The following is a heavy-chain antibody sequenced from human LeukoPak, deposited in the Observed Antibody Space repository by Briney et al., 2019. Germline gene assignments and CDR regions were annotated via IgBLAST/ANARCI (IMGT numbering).Heavy chain of an antibody. CDR3: ASSSSGSYLLDY. J-gene: IGHJ4*02. V-gene: IGHV1-2*02. Sequence: ASVKVSCKASAYTFTGYYMHWVRQAPGQGLEWMGWIYPNSGGTNYAQKFQGRVTMTRDTSTSTVYMELSSLRSEDTAVYYCASSSSGSYLLDYWGQGTLVTVSS. CDR2: IYPNSGGT. CDR1: AYTFTGYY. D-gene: IGHD1-26*01.